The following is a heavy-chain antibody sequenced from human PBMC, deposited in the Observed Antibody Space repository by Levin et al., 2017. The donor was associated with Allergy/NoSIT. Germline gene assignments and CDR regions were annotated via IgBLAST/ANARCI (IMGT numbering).Heavy chain of an antibody. J-gene: IGHJ5*02. Sequence: EASVKVSCKASGGTFSSYAISWVRQAPGQGLEWMGGIIPIFGTANYAQKFQGRVTITADESTSTAYMELSSLRSEDTAVYYCARDKGSGTNWFDPWGQGTLVTVSS. V-gene: IGHV1-69*13. D-gene: IGHD3-10*01. CDR3: ARDKGSGTNWFDP. CDR2: IIPIFGTA. CDR1: GGTFSSYA.